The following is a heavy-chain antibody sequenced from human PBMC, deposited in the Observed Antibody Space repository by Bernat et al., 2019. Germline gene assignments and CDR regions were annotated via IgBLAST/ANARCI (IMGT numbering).Heavy chain of an antibody. Sequence: EVQLVESGGGLVRPGGSLRLSCAASGFTFSSYSMNWVRQAPGEGLEWVSSISSSSTYIYYADSVMGRFTISRDNAKNSLYLQMSSLRAEDTAVYHCARNYDVLSGYYNAFDIWGQGTMVTVSS. CDR3: ARNYDVLSGYYNAFDI. D-gene: IGHD3-9*01. J-gene: IGHJ3*02. CDR2: ISSSSTYI. CDR1: GFTFSSYS. V-gene: IGHV3-21*01.